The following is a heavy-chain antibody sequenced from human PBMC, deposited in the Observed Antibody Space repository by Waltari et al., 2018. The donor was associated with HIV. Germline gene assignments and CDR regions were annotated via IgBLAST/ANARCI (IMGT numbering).Heavy chain of an antibody. CDR3: ARCETVVTPFINKYLGLDV. CDR1: GFTFGDYR. V-gene: IGHV3-48*01. Sequence: EVQLVESGGKLVQPGGSLRLSCLASGFTFGDYRINWVRQGPGKGLEWVAYISATGTTIFYANSVKGRFTVSRDNVENSLYLDMSSLRAEDTGDYYCARCETVVTPFINKYLGLDVWGPGTTVTVSS. D-gene: IGHD2-15*01. CDR2: ISATGTTI. J-gene: IGHJ6*02.